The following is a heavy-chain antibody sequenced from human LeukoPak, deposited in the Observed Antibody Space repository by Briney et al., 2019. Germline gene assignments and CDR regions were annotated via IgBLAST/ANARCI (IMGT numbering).Heavy chain of an antibody. CDR2: IYYSGST. D-gene: IGHD1-14*01. V-gene: IGHV4-59*01. J-gene: IGHJ6*03. CDR1: GGSISSYY. CDR3: ARGLLANKPHYYYYYYMDV. Sequence: SETLSLTCTVSGGSISSYYWSWIRQPPGKGLEWIGYIYYSGSTNYNPSLKSRVTISVDTSKNQFSLKLSSVTAADTAVYYCARGLLANKPHYYYYYYMDVWGKGTTVTVSS.